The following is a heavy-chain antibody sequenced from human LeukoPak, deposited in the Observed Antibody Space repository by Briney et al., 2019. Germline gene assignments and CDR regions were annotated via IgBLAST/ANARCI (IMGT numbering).Heavy chain of an antibody. D-gene: IGHD3-10*02. V-gene: IGHV3-48*04. Sequence: GGSLKLSCAASGFTLRSYTMNWVRQAPGKGLEWVSFTSSSGDTIYYADSVKGRFTISRDNAKSSLYLQMNSLRAEDTAVYYCARSKAGGSCSGRPFDYWGQGTLVTVSS. CDR2: TSSSGDTI. CDR3: ARSKAGGSCSGRPFDY. J-gene: IGHJ4*02. CDR1: GFTLRSYT.